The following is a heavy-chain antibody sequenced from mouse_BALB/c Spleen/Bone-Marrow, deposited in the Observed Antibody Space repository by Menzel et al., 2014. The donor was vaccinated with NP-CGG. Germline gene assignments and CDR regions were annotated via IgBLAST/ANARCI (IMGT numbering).Heavy chain of an antibody. CDR1: GFNIKDTY. CDR3: ANYYYGSSLFAY. V-gene: IGHV14-3*02. CDR2: IDPANGNT. J-gene: IGHJ3*01. D-gene: IGHD1-1*01. Sequence: VQLQQSGAELVKPGASVKLSCTASGFNIKDTYMHWVKQRPEQGLESIGRIDPANGNTKYDPKFQGKATITADTSSNTAYLQLSSLTSEDTAVYYCANYYYGSSLFAYWGQGTLVTVSA.